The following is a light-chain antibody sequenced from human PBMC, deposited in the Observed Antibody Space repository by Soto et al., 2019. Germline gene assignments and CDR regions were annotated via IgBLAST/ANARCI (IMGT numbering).Light chain of an antibody. CDR3: QQYDGSPRT. Sequence: EIVLTQSPATLSVSPGERATLSCRASQSISRTLAWYQQRPGQPPRLLIYDASIRATGFPARFSGSGSGTEFTLTISSLQSEDFAVYYCQQYDGSPRTFGQGTKVEIK. V-gene: IGKV3D-15*02. CDR1: QSISRT. CDR2: DAS. J-gene: IGKJ1*01.